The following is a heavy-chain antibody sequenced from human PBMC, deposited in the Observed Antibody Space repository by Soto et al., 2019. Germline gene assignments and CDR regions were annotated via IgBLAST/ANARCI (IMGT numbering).Heavy chain of an antibody. CDR2: SSSSGTSI. V-gene: IGHV3-11*01. CDR3: ARHVKTAMVGAFDI. CDR1: GFTFSDYY. J-gene: IGHJ3*02. Sequence: QVQLVESGGGLVKPGGSLRLSCAASGFTFSDYYMSWIRQAPGKGLEWVSYSSSSGTSIYYADSAKGRFTISRDNAKKSMYLQMNSLIAEDTAVYYCARHVKTAMVGAFDIWGQGTMVTVSS. D-gene: IGHD5-18*01.